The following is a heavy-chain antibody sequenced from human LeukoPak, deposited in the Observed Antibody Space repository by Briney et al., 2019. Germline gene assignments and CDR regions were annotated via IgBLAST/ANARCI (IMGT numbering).Heavy chain of an antibody. CDR1: GVSLSNYA. CDR2: ISFDGTNK. CDR3: ATDYGDYEPIDY. Sequence: SGGSLRLSCTASGVSLSNYAMHWVRRPPGRGLEWVAVISFDGTNKYYGDSVEGRFSVSRDSSKNTLYLQMNSLRPDDTAMYYCATDYGDYEPIDYWGQGTLVTVSS. D-gene: IGHD4-17*01. J-gene: IGHJ4*02. V-gene: IGHV3-30*04.